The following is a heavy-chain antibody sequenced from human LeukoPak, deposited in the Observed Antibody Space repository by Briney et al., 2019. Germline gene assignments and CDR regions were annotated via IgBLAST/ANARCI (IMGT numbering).Heavy chain of an antibody. D-gene: IGHD6-19*01. CDR3: ARGDPDISFAVAGEAFDI. CDR1: GFTFSAHG. V-gene: IGHV3-30*02. J-gene: IGHJ3*02. CDR2: IRYEGHYK. Sequence: GGSLRLSCVASGFTFSAHGIHWVRQAPGKGLDWVTFIRYEGHYKYYADSVTGRFTVSRDNSKNTVYLQMNNLMTEDTAVYYCARGDPDISFAVAGEAFDIWGQGTMVTVSS.